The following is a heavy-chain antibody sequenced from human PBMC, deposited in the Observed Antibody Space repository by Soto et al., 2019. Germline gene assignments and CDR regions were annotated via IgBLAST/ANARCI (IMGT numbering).Heavy chain of an antibody. Sequence: SETLSLTCTVSCGSISSGDYYWSWIRQPPGKGLEWIGYIYYSGSTYYNPSLKSRVTISVDTSKNQFSLKLSSVTAADTAVYYCARAAARYYYYGMDVWGQGTTVTVSS. J-gene: IGHJ6*02. V-gene: IGHV4-30-4*01. CDR3: ARAAARYYYYGMDV. CDR1: CGSISSGDYY. CDR2: IYYSGST. D-gene: IGHD6-13*01.